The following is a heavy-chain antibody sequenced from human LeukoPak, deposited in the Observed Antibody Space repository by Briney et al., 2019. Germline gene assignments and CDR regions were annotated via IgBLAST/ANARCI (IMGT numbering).Heavy chain of an antibody. V-gene: IGHV3-23*01. D-gene: IGHD3-10*01. J-gene: IGHJ4*02. CDR1: GFTFSSHG. CDR3: ARVTYGSGTYGAFDY. Sequence: GRSLRLSCAASGFTFSSHGMSWVRQAPGKGLEWVSTISGSGDNTYYADSVKGRFTISRDNSKNTLYLQMNSLRAEDTAVYYCARVTYGSGTYGAFDYWGQGTLVTVPS. CDR2: ISGSGDNT.